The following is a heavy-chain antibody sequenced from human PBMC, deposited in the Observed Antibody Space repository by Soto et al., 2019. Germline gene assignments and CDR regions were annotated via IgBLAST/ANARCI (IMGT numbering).Heavy chain of an antibody. CDR3: ARDAPHVCSGCSCYSEGTDY. Sequence: ASVKVSCKASGYTFTSYGISWVRQAPGQGLEWMGWISAYNGNTNYAQKLQGRVTITADKSTSTAYMELSSLRSEDTAVYYCARDAPHVCSGCSCYSEGTDYWGQGTLVTVSS. J-gene: IGHJ4*02. CDR1: GYTFTSYG. D-gene: IGHD2-15*01. CDR2: ISAYNGNT. V-gene: IGHV1-18*01.